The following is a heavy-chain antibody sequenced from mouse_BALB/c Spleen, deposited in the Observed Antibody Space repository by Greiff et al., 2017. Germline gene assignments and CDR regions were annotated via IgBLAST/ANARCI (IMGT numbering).Heavy chain of an antibody. CDR1: GFTFTSYW. CDR3: ACYDGYSAY. CDR2: INPSNGRT. J-gene: IGHJ3*01. Sequence: VQLQQPGAELVKPGASVKLSCTASGFTFTSYWMHWVKQRPGQGLEWIGEINPSNGRTNYNEKFKSKFTLTVDKSSSTAYMQLSSLTSEDSAVYYCACYDGYSAYWGQGTLVTVSA. D-gene: IGHD2-3*01. V-gene: IGHV1S81*02.